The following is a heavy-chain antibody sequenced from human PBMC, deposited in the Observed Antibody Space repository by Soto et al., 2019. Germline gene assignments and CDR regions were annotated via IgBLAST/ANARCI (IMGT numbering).Heavy chain of an antibody. CDR1: GFTVSDNY. D-gene: IGHD3-3*01. J-gene: IGHJ4*02. V-gene: IGHV3-53*01. Sequence: EVQLVASGGGLIQPGGSLTLSCAASGFTVSDNYMTWVRQAHGMGLEWVSLIYKSGTTYYADSVKGRLTFSRDNSRNTVHLQMTSLRAEDTAVYYCAGAVFRALGVVRPVDSWGQGTLVTVSS. CDR2: IYKSGTT. CDR3: AGAVFRALGVVRPVDS.